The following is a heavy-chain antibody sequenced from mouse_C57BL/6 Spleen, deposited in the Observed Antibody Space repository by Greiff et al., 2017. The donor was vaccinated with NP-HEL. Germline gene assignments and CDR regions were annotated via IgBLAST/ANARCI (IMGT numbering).Heavy chain of an antibody. J-gene: IGHJ4*01. CDR2: IWSGGST. V-gene: IGHV2-2*01. Sequence: QVQLKESGPGLVQPSQSLSITCTVSGFSLTSYGVHWVRQSPGKGLEWLGVIWSGGSTDYNAAFISRLSISKDNSKSHVFFKMNSLQADDTAIYYCARRFLLTPYAMDYWGQGTSVTVSS. CDR1: GFSLTSYG. CDR3: ARRFLLTPYAMDY. D-gene: IGHD4-1*01.